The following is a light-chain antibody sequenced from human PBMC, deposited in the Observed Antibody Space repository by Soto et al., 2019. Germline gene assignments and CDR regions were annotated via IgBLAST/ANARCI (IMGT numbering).Light chain of an antibody. CDR3: LLVYSGTVV. CDR2: DTT. V-gene: IGLV7-46*01. CDR1: TGAVTSGHY. Sequence: QAVVTQEPSLTVSPGVTVTLTCGSSTGAVTSGHYPYWFQQKPGQAPKTLIYDTTNKHSWSPARFSGSLLGGKAALTLSGAQPEDEADYYCLLVYSGTVVFGGGTQLTVL. J-gene: IGLJ2*01.